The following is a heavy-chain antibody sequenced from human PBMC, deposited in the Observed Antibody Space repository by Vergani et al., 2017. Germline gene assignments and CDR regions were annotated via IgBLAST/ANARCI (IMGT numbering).Heavy chain of an antibody. Sequence: EVQLVESGGGLVQPGGSLRLSCAASGFTFSSYSMNWVRQAPGKGLEWVSYISSSSSTIYYADSVKGRFTISRDNAKNSLYLQMNSLRAEDTAVYYCASGYYYFADYWGQGTLVTVSS. V-gene: IGHV3-48*01. J-gene: IGHJ4*02. CDR1: GFTFSSYS. CDR2: ISSSSSTI. D-gene: IGHD3-22*01. CDR3: ASGYYYFADY.